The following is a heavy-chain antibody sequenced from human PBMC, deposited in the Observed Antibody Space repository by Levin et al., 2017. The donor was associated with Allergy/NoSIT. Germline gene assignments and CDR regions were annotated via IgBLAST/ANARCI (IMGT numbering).Heavy chain of an antibody. CDR1: GFTFDNFG. CDR3: ARDRRFTTTGWFYFDS. D-gene: IGHD6-19*01. J-gene: IGHJ4*02. Sequence: GESLKISCAASGFTFDNFGLHWVRQAPGKGLEWLAVIWSDGSKQFYADSVRGRFTISRDNSKNTLFLQMNSLSAEDTAVYYCARDRRFTTTGWFYFDSWGQGTLVAVSS. V-gene: IGHV3-33*01. CDR2: IWSDGSKQ.